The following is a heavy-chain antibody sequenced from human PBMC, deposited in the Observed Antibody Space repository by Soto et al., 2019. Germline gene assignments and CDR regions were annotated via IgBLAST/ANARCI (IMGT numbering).Heavy chain of an antibody. CDR2: IWYDGSNK. J-gene: IGHJ4*02. D-gene: IGHD6-6*01. CDR1: GFTFSTYV. CDR3: AGENSSSYTTDY. V-gene: IGHV3-33*01. Sequence: QVQLVESGGGVVQPGRSLRLSCAASGFTFSTYVMHWVRQTPGKGLEWVAVIWYDGSNKYYADSVKGRFTISRDNSKNTLYLQMNSLRAEDTAVYYCAGENSSSYTTDYWGQGTLVTVSS.